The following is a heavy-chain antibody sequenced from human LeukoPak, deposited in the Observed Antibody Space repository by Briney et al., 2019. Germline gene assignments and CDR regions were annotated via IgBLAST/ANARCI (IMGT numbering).Heavy chain of an antibody. J-gene: IGHJ4*02. CDR2: IYHSGST. CDR3: ARDYQGGYGDKTVDY. D-gene: IGHD5-18*01. CDR1: GYSISSGYY. V-gene: IGHV4-38-2*02. Sequence: SETLSLTCTVSGYSISSGYYWGWIRQPPGKGLEWIGSIYHSGSTYYNPSLKSRVTISVDTSKNQFSLKLSSVTAADTAVYYCARDYQGGYGDKTVDYWGQGTLVTVSS.